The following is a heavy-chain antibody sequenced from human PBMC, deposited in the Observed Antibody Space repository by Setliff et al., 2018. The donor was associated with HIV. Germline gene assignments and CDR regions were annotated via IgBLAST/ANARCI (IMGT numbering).Heavy chain of an antibody. V-gene: IGHV1-8*01. Sequence: GASVKVSCKAYGYNFRSHGFSWVRQATGQGLEWMGGMNPNSGDSGFAQKFQGRVTMTRNSSISTAYMELSSLRFDDTAVYYCTRIRAMVRGVTSYDAFDIWGQGTKVTVSS. J-gene: IGHJ3*02. CDR3: TRIRAMVRGVTSYDAFDI. CDR2: MNPNSGDS. D-gene: IGHD3-10*01. CDR1: GYNFRSHG.